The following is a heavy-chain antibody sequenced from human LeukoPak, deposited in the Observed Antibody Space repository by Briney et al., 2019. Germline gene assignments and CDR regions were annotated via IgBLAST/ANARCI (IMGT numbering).Heavy chain of an antibody. CDR1: GYSFTSYG. CDR2: ISAYNGNT. V-gene: IGHV1-18*01. J-gene: IGHJ4*02. CDR3: ARVPSGGPFDY. D-gene: IGHD2-15*01. Sequence: ASVKVSCKASGYSFTSYGISWVRQAPGQGLEWMGWISAYNGNTNYAQRLQGRVTMTTDASTSTAYMELRSLTSDDTAVYYCARVPSGGPFDYWGQGTLVTVSS.